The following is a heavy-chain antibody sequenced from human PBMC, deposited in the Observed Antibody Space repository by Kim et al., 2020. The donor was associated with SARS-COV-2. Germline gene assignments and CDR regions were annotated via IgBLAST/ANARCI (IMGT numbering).Heavy chain of an antibody. CDR2: IYHRGNT. V-gene: IGHV4-4*02. CDR1: GGSISIEKW. D-gene: IGHD1-20*01. Sequence: SETLSLTCDVSGGSISIEKWWNWVRQPPGKGLEWIGEIYHRGNTNFNPSLKSRVTMSVDTSKNQFSLKLTSVTAADTAVYYCTGGGITGTSWLDSWGQGTLVTVSS. J-gene: IGHJ5*01. CDR3: TGGGITGTSWLDS.